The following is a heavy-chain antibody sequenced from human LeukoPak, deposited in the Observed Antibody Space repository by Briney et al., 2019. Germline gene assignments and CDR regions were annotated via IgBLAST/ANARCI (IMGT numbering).Heavy chain of an antibody. CDR1: GFTVSSNY. Sequence: AGGSLRLSCAASGFTVSSNYMSWVRQAPGKGLEWVSVIYSGGSTYYADSVKGRFTISRDNSKNTLYLQMNSLRAEDTAVYYCAKYTPPLRYFDWLLSRAFDYWGQGTLVTVSS. CDR2: IYSGGST. D-gene: IGHD3-9*01. J-gene: IGHJ4*02. CDR3: AKYTPPLRYFDWLLSRAFDY. V-gene: IGHV3-53*01.